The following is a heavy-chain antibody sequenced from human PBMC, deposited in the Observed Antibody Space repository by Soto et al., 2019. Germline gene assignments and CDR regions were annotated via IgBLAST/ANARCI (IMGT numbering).Heavy chain of an antibody. CDR1: GYTFTSYG. D-gene: IGHD3-10*01. V-gene: IGHV1-18*01. CDR3: ARDPATMVRGADSGYYYYGMDV. Sequence: ASVKVSCKASGYTFTSYGISWVRQAPGQGLEWMGWISAYNGNTNYAQKLQGRVTMTTDTSTSTAYVELRSLRSDDTAVYYCARDPATMVRGADSGYYYYGMDVWGQGTTVTVSS. CDR2: ISAYNGNT. J-gene: IGHJ6*02.